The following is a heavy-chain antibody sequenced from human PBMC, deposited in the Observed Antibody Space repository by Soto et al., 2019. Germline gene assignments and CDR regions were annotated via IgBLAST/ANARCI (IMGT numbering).Heavy chain of an antibody. V-gene: IGHV4-39*02. CDR3: ARSNFYYYYAMDV. J-gene: IGHJ6*02. Sequence: SETLSLTCTVSGGAIGSTTDYWGWVRQPPGKGLEWIGSIYYSGNTYYSPSLKSRLTISVDTSKNHFSLKLSSVTAADTAVYYCARSNFYYYYAMDVWGQGTTVTVSS. CDR2: IYYSGNT. CDR1: GGAIGSTTDY.